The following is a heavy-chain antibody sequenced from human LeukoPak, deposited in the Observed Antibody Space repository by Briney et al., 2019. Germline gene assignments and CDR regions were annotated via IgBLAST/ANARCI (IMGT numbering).Heavy chain of an antibody. D-gene: IGHD2-15*01. J-gene: IGHJ4*02. CDR2: IYYSGST. V-gene: IGHV4-59*08. Sequence: PSETLSLTCTVSGGSISSYYWSWIRQPPGKGLEWIGYIYYSGSTNYNPSLKSRVTISVDTSKSQFSLKLSSVTAADTAVYYCASCSGGSCYSGFDYWGQGTLVTVSS. CDR1: GGSISSYY. CDR3: ASCSGGSCYSGFDY.